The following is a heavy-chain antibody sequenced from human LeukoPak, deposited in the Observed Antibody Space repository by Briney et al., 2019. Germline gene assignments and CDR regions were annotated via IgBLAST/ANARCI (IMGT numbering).Heavy chain of an antibody. CDR3: ARDLRARDGWAYYYGMDV. CDR2: VSAYNGNT. V-gene: IGHV1-18*01. CDR1: GYTFTSYG. Sequence: GASVKVSCKASGYTFTSYGISWVRQAPGQGLEWMGWVSAYNGNTNYAQKLQGRVTMTTDTSTSTAYMELRSLGSDDTAVYYCARDLRARDGWAYYYGMDVWGQGTTVTVSS. D-gene: IGHD5-24*01. J-gene: IGHJ6*02.